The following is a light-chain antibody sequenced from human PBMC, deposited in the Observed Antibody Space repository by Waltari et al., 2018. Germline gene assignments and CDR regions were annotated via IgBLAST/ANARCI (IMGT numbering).Light chain of an antibody. CDR2: AGS. V-gene: IGKV1-8*01. Sequence: AIRMTHSPSSFPASTGDRVTITCRASQGISSYLAWYQQKPGKAPKLLIYAGSTLQSGVPSRFSGSGSGTDFTLTISCLQSEDFATYYCQQYYSYPWTFGQGTKVEIK. CDR3: QQYYSYPWT. CDR1: QGISSY. J-gene: IGKJ1*01.